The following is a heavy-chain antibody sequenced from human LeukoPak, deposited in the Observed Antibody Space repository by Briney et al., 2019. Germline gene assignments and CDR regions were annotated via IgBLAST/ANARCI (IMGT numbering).Heavy chain of an antibody. CDR1: GGTFSSYA. Sequence: SVKVSCKASGGTFSSYAISWVRQAPGQGLEWMGGIIPIFGTANYAQKFQGRVTITADESTSTAYTELSSLRSEDTAVYYCARVKYSYYYDSSGYYPFDYWGQGTLVTVSS. CDR3: ARVKYSYYYDSSGYYPFDY. D-gene: IGHD3-22*01. CDR2: IIPIFGTA. V-gene: IGHV1-69*13. J-gene: IGHJ4*02.